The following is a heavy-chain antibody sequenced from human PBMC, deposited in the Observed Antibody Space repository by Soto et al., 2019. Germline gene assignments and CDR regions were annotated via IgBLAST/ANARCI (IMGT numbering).Heavy chain of an antibody. Sequence: EVQLVESGGGLVQPGGSLRLSCAASGFTFTNYWMHWVRQAPGKGLVWISRINTGGSATSYADSVKGRFTISRDNAKNTLLLQMNSLRDEDTAVYYCARDLTTLGTPGDDFDYWGQGTLVTVSS. V-gene: IGHV3-74*01. CDR1: GFTFTNYW. D-gene: IGHD4-4*01. J-gene: IGHJ4*02. CDR3: ARDLTTLGTPGDDFDY. CDR2: INTGGSAT.